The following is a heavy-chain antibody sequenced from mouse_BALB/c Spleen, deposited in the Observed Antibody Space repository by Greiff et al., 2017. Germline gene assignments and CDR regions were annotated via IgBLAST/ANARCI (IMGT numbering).Heavy chain of an antibody. J-gene: IGHJ3*01. Sequence: DVMLVESGGGLVQPKGSLKLSCAASGFTFNTYAMNWVRQAPGKGLEWVARIRSKSNNYATYYADSVKDRFTISRDDSQSMLYLQMNNLKTEDTAMYYCVRHVPFAYWGQGTLVTVSA. CDR3: VRHVPFAY. V-gene: IGHV10-1*02. CDR1: GFTFNTYA. CDR2: IRSKSNNYAT.